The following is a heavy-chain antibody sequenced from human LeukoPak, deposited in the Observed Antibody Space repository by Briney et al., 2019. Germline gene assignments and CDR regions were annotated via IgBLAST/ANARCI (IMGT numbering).Heavy chain of an antibody. V-gene: IGHV4-59*01. Sequence: PSETLSLTCTVSGDSISSYYWSWIRQPPGKGLEWIGYIHYSGSTNYNPSLKSRVTISVDTSKNQFSLILSSVTTADTAVYYCAREVVAAAGTVDYWGQGTLVTVSS. CDR2: IHYSGST. CDR1: GDSISSYY. CDR3: AREVVAAAGTVDY. D-gene: IGHD6-13*01. J-gene: IGHJ4*02.